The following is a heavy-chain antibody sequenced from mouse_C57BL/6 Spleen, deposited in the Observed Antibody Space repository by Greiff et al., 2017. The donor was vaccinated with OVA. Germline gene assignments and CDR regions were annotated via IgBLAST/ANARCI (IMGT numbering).Heavy chain of an antibody. CDR3: ASPYDYDEGNWFAY. D-gene: IGHD2-4*01. CDR1: GYTFTSYW. CDR2: IHPNSGST. V-gene: IGHV1-64*01. Sequence: VQLQQPGAELVKPGASVKLSCKASGYTFTSYWMHWVKQRPGQGLEWIGMIHPNSGSTNYNEKFKSKATLTVDKSSSTAYMQLSSLTSEDSAVYYCASPYDYDEGNWFAYWGQGTLVTVSA. J-gene: IGHJ3*01.